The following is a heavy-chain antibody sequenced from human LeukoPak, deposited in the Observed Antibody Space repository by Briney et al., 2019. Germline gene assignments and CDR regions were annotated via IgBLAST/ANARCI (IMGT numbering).Heavy chain of an antibody. CDR2: IYYSGST. V-gene: IGHV4-59*01. J-gene: IGHJ3*02. CDR3: AREATVTHDAFDI. CDR1: GGSISSYY. Sequence: PSETLSLTCTVYGGSISSYYWSWIRQPPGKGLEWIGYIYYSGSTNYNPSLKSRVTISVDTSKNQFSLKLSSVTAADTAVYYCAREATVTHDAFDIWGQGTMVTVSS. D-gene: IGHD4-17*01.